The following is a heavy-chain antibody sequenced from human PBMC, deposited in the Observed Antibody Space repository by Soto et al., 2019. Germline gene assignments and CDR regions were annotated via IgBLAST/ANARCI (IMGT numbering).Heavy chain of an antibody. J-gene: IGHJ5*02. V-gene: IGHV4-30-4*01. CDR2: IYYSGST. CDR1: GGSISSGDYY. Sequence: PSETLSLTCTVSGGSISSGDYYWSWIRQPPGKGLEWIGYIYYSGSTYYNPSLKSRVTISVDTSKNQFSLKLSSVTAADTAVYYCARSRAMVLRTNWFDPWGQGTLVTV. CDR3: ARSRAMVLRTNWFDP. D-gene: IGHD3-10*01.